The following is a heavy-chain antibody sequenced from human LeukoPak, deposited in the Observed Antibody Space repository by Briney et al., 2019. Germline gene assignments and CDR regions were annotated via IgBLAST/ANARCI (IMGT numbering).Heavy chain of an antibody. V-gene: IGHV4-61*02. CDR2: IYTSGST. Sequence: SETLSLTCTVSGGSISSSSYYWSWIRQPAGKGLEWIGRIYTSGSTNYNPSLKSRVTMSVDTSKNQFSLKLSSVTAADTAVYYCARDVVAAVGSFDYWGQGTQVTVSS. D-gene: IGHD2-2*01. J-gene: IGHJ4*02. CDR1: GGSISSSSYY. CDR3: ARDVVAAVGSFDY.